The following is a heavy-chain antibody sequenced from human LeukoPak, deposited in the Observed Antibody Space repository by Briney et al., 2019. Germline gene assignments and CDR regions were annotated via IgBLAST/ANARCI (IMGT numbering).Heavy chain of an antibody. CDR1: GYSISSGYY. Sequence: SETLSLTCTVSGYSISSGYYWGWIRQPPGKGLEWIGSIYHSGSTYYNPSLKSRVTISVDTSKNQFSLKLSSVTAADTAVYYCARVRFDSSGTNFDYWGQGTLLTVSS. D-gene: IGHD3-22*01. J-gene: IGHJ4*02. CDR2: IYHSGST. CDR3: ARVRFDSSGTNFDY. V-gene: IGHV4-38-2*02.